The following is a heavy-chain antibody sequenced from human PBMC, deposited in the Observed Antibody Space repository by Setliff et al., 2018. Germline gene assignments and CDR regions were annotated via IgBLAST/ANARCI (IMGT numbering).Heavy chain of an antibody. D-gene: IGHD2-8*01. J-gene: IGHJ6*03. CDR2: ISTSSGTR. V-gene: IGHV3-11*04. CDR1: GGSFSDYY. Sequence: LSLTCAVYGGSFSDYYWSWIRQSPGKGLEWISYISTSSGTRYYADSVKGRFTISRDNAKNSLYLQMNSLRAGDTAVYYCARVGRERSNGECYSTTPCYSYYMDVWGKGTTVTVSS. CDR3: ARVGRERSNGECYSTTPCYSYYMDV.